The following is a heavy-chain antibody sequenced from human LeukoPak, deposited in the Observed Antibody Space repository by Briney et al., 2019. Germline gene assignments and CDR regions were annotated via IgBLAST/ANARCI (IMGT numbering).Heavy chain of an antibody. CDR2: IYYSGST. CDR3: ARHKRGLFDGPYYFDY. CDR1: GGSISSSSYY. J-gene: IGHJ4*02. V-gene: IGHV4-39*07. Sequence: PSETLSLTCTVSGGSISSSSYYWGWIRQPPGKGLEWIGSIYYSGSTYYNPSLKSRVTISVDTSKNQFSLKLSSVTAADTAVYYCARHKRGLFDGPYYFDYWGQGTLVTVSS. D-gene: IGHD3-9*01.